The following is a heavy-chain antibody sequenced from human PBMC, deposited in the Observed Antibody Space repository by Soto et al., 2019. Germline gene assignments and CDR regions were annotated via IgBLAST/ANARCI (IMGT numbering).Heavy chain of an antibody. V-gene: IGHV3-23*01. CDR3: AKDLSTTRTPHYGMDV. CDR1: GFTFSSYV. Sequence: GGSLRLSCAASGFTFSSYVMSWVRQTPGKGLEWVSAISGSGGSTYYADSVKGRYTISGDNSKNTLYLQMNSLRAEDTAVYYCAKDLSTTRTPHYGMDVWGQGTTVTVSS. J-gene: IGHJ6*02. D-gene: IGHD1-1*01. CDR2: ISGSGGST.